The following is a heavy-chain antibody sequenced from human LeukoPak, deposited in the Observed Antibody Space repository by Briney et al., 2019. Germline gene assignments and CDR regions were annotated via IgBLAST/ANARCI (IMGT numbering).Heavy chain of an antibody. CDR1: GYTCTSYG. V-gene: IGHV1-18*01. CDR2: ISAYNGNT. D-gene: IGHD1-7*01. Sequence: ASVKVSCKASGYTCTSYGISWVRQAPGQGLEWVGWISAYNGNTNYAQKLQGRVTMTTDTSTSTAYMELRSLRSDDTAVYYCARAGMVFGSWNYDYWGQGTLVTVSS. J-gene: IGHJ4*02. CDR3: ARAGMVFGSWNYDY.